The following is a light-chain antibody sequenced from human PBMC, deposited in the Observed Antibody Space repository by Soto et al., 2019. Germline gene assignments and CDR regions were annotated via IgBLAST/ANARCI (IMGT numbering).Light chain of an antibody. Sequence: EIVLTQSPGTLSLSPGERATLSCRASQSVSSSYLAWYQQKPGQAPRLLIYGASSRATGIPDRFSGSGSGTGFTLTIRRLQPEDIAVYYCQQYGSSPPYTFGQGTKLEIK. CDR1: QSVSSSY. V-gene: IGKV3-20*01. CDR3: QQYGSSPPYT. J-gene: IGKJ2*01. CDR2: GAS.